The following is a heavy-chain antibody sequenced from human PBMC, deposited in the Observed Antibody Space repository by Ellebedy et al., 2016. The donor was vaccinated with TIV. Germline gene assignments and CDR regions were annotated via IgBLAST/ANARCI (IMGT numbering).Heavy chain of an antibody. D-gene: IGHD6-13*01. CDR1: GGSISSSSYY. V-gene: IGHV4-39*01. CDR2: IYYSGST. Sequence: SETLSLXXTVSGGSISSSSYYWGWIRQPPGKGLEWIGSIYYSGSTYYNPSLKSRVTISVDTSKNQFSLKLSSVTAADTAVYYCARLDWVYYYDDWGQGTLVTVSS. J-gene: IGHJ4*02. CDR3: ARLDWVYYYDD.